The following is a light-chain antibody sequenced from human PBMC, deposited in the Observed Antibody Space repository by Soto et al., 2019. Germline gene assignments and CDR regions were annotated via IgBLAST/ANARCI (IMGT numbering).Light chain of an antibody. J-gene: IGKJ3*01. V-gene: IGKV1-39*01. Sequence: DIQMTQSPSSLSASVGDRVTITCRTSQSIRSSLNWYQQKPGKAPNLLIYAASRLQSGVPSRFSDSGSGTDFTLTISSLQPADFATYYCQQSYSTPFTFGPGTKVDIK. CDR2: AAS. CDR3: QQSYSTPFT. CDR1: QSIRSS.